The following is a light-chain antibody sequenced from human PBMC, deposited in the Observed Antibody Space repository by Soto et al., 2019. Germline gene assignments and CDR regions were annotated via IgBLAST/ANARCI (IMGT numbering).Light chain of an antibody. CDR1: SSDVGAYNY. Sequence: QSAMTKPPSASASPGQSVTISCAGSSSDVGAYNYVSWYQQQPGKAPKLMIYEVSKRPSGVPDRFSGSKSGNTASLTVSGLQAEDEADYYCSSCAGSNNHDVFGTGTKVTV. V-gene: IGLV2-8*01. CDR3: SSCAGSNNHDV. CDR2: EVS. J-gene: IGLJ1*01.